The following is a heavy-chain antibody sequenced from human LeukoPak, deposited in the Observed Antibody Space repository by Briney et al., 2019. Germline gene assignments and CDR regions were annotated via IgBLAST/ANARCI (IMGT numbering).Heavy chain of an antibody. Sequence: GGSLRLSCAASGFTVSSNYMSWVRQAPGKGLERVSVIYSGGSTYYADSVKGRFTISRDNSKNTLYLQMNSLRAEDTAVYYCARVQGSYYAPYFDYWGQGTLVTVSS. J-gene: IGHJ4*02. V-gene: IGHV3-53*01. D-gene: IGHD1-26*01. CDR2: IYSGGST. CDR3: ARVQGSYYAPYFDY. CDR1: GFTVSSNY.